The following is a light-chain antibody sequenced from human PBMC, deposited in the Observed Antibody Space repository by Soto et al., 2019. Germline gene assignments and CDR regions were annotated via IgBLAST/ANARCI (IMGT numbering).Light chain of an antibody. CDR1: QSVSRY. CDR3: QQRSNWPLLT. CDR2: DAS. J-gene: IGKJ4*01. Sequence: EIVLTQSPATLSLSPGERATLSCWASQSVSRYLAWYQQKPGQAPRLLIYDASSRATGIPARFSGSGSGTDFTLTISSLEPEDFAVYYCQQRSNWPLLTFGGGIKVELK. V-gene: IGKV3-11*01.